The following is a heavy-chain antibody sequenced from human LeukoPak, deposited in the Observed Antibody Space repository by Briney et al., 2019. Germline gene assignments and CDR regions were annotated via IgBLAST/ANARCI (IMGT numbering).Heavy chain of an antibody. CDR3: AKGYLGTPLSIDY. CDR1: GFTFSSYA. V-gene: IGHV3-30*18. Sequence: GGSLRLSCAASGFTFSSYAMSWVRQAPGKGLEWVAVISYDGSNEYYSDSVKGRFTISRDNSKNTLYLQMNSLRAEDTAVYYCAKGYLGTPLSIDYWGQGTLVTVSS. CDR2: ISYDGSNE. J-gene: IGHJ4*02. D-gene: IGHD7-27*01.